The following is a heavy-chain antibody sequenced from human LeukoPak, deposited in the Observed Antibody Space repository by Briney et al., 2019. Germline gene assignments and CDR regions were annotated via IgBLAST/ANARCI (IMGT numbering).Heavy chain of an antibody. Sequence: GGSLRLSCAASGFTFSSYAMHWVRQAPGKGLEWVAVISYDGSNKYYADSVKGRFTISRDNSKNTLYLQMNSLRAEDTAVYYCAKVAKYYDFWSGYYFDYWGQGTLVTVSS. J-gene: IGHJ4*02. V-gene: IGHV3-30*04. CDR2: ISYDGSNK. D-gene: IGHD3-3*01. CDR3: AKVAKYYDFWSGYYFDY. CDR1: GFTFSSYA.